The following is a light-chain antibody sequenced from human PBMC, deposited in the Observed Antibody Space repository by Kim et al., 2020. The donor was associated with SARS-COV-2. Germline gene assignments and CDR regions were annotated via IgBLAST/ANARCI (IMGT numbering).Light chain of an antibody. CDR3: QQYDNVPIT. J-gene: IGKJ5*01. CDR2: DAS. Sequence: ASVRDRVTITCQASQDIKNYLNWYQQKPGEAPKALIYDASNLETGVPSRFSGGGSGTDFSFTISSLQPEDFATYYCQQYDNVPITFGQGTRLEIK. CDR1: QDIKNY. V-gene: IGKV1-33*01.